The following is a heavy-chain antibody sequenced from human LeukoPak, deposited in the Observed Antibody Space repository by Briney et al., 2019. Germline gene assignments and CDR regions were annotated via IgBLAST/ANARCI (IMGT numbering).Heavy chain of an antibody. D-gene: IGHD1-26*01. V-gene: IGHV3-74*01. Sequence: GGSLRLSCATSGFTFSNYWMHWVRQVPGKGLVWVSRIKIDGSTTNYADSVKGRFTISRDNAKNTLYLQMNSLRAEDTAVYYCARCKGVGACYGMDVWGQGTTVTVSS. CDR3: ARCKGVGACYGMDV. J-gene: IGHJ6*02. CDR1: GFTFSNYW. CDR2: IKIDGSTT.